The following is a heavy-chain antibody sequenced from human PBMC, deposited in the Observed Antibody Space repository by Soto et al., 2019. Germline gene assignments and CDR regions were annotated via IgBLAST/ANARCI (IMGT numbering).Heavy chain of an antibody. CDR1: GFTFSNYG. CDR2: IWYDGSNK. CDR3: ARSGGKGGIAAPIDY. J-gene: IGHJ4*02. V-gene: IGHV3-33*01. D-gene: IGHD6-13*01. Sequence: GGSLRLSCASSGFTFSNYGMHWVRQAPGKGLEWVAVIWYDGSNKYYADSVKGRFTISRDNSKNTLFLQMDSLRAEDKAVYYCARSGGKGGIAAPIDYWGQGALVTVSS.